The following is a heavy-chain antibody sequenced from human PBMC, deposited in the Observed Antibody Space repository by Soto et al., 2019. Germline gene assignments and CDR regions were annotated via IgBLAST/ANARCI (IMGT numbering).Heavy chain of an antibody. Sequence: GGSLRLSCAASGFTFSSYAMSWVRQAPGKGLEWVSAISGSGGSTYYADSVKGRFTISRDNSKNTLYLQMNSLRAEDTAVYYCAKIGEYCTKVVCGPWSGNYSYYGMDVWGQGPPVTVSS. CDR1: GFTFSSYA. D-gene: IGHD2-8*01. J-gene: IGHJ6*02. CDR3: AKIGEYCTKVVCGPWSGNYSYYGMDV. CDR2: ISGSGGST. V-gene: IGHV3-23*01.